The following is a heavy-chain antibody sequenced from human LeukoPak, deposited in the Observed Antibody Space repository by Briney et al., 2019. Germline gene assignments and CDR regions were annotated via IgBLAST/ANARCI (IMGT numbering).Heavy chain of an antibody. CDR1: GFTFSSYA. J-gene: IGHJ4*02. V-gene: IGHV3-30-3*01. D-gene: IGHD5-18*01. CDR3: ARDHSGYSYGPLYY. Sequence: PGGSLRLSCAASGFTFSSYAMHWVRQAPGKGLEWVAVISYDGSNKYYADSVKGRFTISRDNSKNTLYLQMNSLRAEDTAVYYCARDHSGYSYGPLYYWGQGTLVTVSS. CDR2: ISYDGSNK.